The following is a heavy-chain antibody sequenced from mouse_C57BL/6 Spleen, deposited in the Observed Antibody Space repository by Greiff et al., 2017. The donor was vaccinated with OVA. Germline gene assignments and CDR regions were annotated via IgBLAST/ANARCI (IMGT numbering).Heavy chain of an antibody. D-gene: IGHD1-1*02. CDR2: ISYDGSN. CDR3: ARGNYYGGRAFDY. J-gene: IGHJ2*01. Sequence: EVQLQESGPGLVKPSQSLSLTCSVTGYSITSGYYWNWIRQFPGNKLEWMGYISYDGSNNYNPSLKNRISITRDTSKNQFFLKLNSVTTEDTATYYCARGNYYGGRAFDYWGQGTTLTVSS. CDR1: GYSITSGYY. V-gene: IGHV3-6*01.